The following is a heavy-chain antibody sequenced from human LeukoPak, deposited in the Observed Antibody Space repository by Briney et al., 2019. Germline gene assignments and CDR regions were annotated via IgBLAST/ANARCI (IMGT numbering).Heavy chain of an antibody. CDR3: ARDHYDSSGYSDY. J-gene: IGHJ4*02. D-gene: IGHD3-22*01. V-gene: IGHV3-33*01. Sequence: GGSLRLSCAASGFTFSSYGMHWVRQAPGKGLEWVAVIWYNGSNKYYADSVKGRFTISRDNSKNTLYLQMNSLRAEDTAVYYCARDHYDSSGYSDYWGQGTLVTVSS. CDR2: IWYNGSNK. CDR1: GFTFSSYG.